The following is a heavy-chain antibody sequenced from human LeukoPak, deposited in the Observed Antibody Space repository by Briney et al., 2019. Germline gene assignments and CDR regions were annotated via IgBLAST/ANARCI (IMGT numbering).Heavy chain of an antibody. V-gene: IGHV3-30*04. J-gene: IGHJ6*02. Sequence: PGGSLRLSCAASGFTFSSYAMHWVRQAPGKGLEWVAVISYDGSNKYYADSVKGRFTISRDNSKNTLYLQMNSLRAEDTAVYYCARGRPKYYYYYYGMDVWGQGTMVTVSS. CDR1: GFTFSSYA. CDR2: ISYDGSNK. CDR3: ARGRPKYYYYYYGMDV. D-gene: IGHD1-1*01.